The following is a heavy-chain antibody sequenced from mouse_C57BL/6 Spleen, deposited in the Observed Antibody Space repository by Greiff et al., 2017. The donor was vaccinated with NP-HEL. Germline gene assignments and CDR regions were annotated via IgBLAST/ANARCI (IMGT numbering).Heavy chain of an antibody. Sequence: EVKVEESGGGLVQPGGSMKLSCVASGFTFSNYWMNWVRQSPEKGLEWVAQIRLKSDNYATHYAESVKGRFTISRDDSESSVYLQMNNLRAEDTGIYYCTVAVVNAMDYWGQGTSVTVSS. CDR2: IRLKSDNYAT. CDR3: TVAVVNAMDY. CDR1: GFTFSNYW. J-gene: IGHJ4*01. D-gene: IGHD1-1*01. V-gene: IGHV6-3*01.